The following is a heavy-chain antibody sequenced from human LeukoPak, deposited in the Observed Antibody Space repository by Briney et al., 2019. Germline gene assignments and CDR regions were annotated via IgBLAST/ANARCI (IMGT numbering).Heavy chain of an antibody. D-gene: IGHD5-18*01. Sequence: GPVKVSCKASGYTFTSYDINWVRQATGQGLEWMGWMNPNSGNTGYAQKFQGRVTMTRDTSRSTVYMELSSLRSEDTAVYYCARGGGYSPRQQFDYWGQGTLVTVSS. V-gene: IGHV1-8*02. J-gene: IGHJ4*02. CDR3: ARGGGYSPRQQFDY. CDR1: GYTFTSYD. CDR2: MNPNSGNT.